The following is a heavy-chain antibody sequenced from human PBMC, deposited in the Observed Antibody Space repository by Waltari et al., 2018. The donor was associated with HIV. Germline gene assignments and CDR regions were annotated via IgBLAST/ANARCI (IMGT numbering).Heavy chain of an antibody. CDR1: GGSLSGYY. Sequence: QVQLRQWGAGLLKPSETLSLTCAVYGGSLSGYYWRWIRQSPGEGLEWIGEINHSGSTSYNPSLASRVTISVDTSKKQFSLKLNSVTAADTAVYYCARGPIVGPTSFWGQGALVTVSS. V-gene: IGHV4-34*01. J-gene: IGHJ4*02. D-gene: IGHD1-26*01. CDR3: ARGPIVGPTSF. CDR2: INHSGST.